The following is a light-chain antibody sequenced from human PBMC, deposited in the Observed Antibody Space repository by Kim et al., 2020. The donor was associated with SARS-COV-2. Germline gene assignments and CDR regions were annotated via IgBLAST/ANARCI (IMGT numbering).Light chain of an antibody. J-gene: IGKJ4*01. CDR1: QSISNW. CDR2: DAS. Sequence: GSVGDRVTITCRASQSISNWMAWYQQKPGKAPKLLISDASNLEGGIPSRFSGSGSGTEFTLTISSLQPDDFATYFCQQYNTYLLTFGGGTKVDIK. V-gene: IGKV1-5*01. CDR3: QQYNTYLLT.